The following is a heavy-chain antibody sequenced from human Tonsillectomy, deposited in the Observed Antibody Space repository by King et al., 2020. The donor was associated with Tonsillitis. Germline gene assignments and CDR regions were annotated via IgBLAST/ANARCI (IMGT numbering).Heavy chain of an antibody. V-gene: IGHV1-46*03. Sequence: QLVQSGAEVKKPGASVKVSCKASGYTFSTNYLQWLRQAPGQGPEWMGMTNPSSGSSMYAQKFQGRVTMTRDTHTSTFYMELNSLRSDDTAVYYCAWGRGSGSYTYFCDPWGQGTLVTVSS. CDR1: GYTFSTNY. D-gene: IGHD1-26*01. J-gene: IGHJ5*02. CDR2: TNPSSGSS. CDR3: AWGRGSGSYTYFCDP.